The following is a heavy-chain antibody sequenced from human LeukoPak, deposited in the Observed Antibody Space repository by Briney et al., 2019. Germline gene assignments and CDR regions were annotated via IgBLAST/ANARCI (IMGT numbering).Heavy chain of an antibody. J-gene: IGHJ4*02. CDR2: MNPNSGNT. CDR1: GYTFTSYD. CDR3: ARGRGYSGSYPDY. V-gene: IGHV1-8*01. D-gene: IGHD1-26*01. Sequence: GASVKVSCKASGYTFTSYDINWVRQATGQGLEWMGRMNPNSGNTGYPQKFQGRVTMTRNTSISTAYMELSSLRSEDTAVYYCARGRGYSGSYPDYWGQGTLVTVSS.